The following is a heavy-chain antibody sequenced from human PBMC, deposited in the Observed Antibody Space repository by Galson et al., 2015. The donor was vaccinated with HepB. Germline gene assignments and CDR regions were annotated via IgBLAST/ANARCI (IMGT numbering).Heavy chain of an antibody. Sequence: SLRLSCAASGFTFSSYGMHWVRQAPGKGLEWVADISYDGSNKYYADSVKGRFTITRDNSKNALDLQMNSMRAEDTAVYYCARDYCDLGSGSYVSRPPPVCGQGTPVTVSS. CDR2: ISYDGSNK. D-gene: IGHD3-3*01. V-gene: IGHV3-30*04. CDR1: GFTFSSYG. J-gene: IGHJ6*02. CDR3: ARDYCDLGSGSYVSRPPPV.